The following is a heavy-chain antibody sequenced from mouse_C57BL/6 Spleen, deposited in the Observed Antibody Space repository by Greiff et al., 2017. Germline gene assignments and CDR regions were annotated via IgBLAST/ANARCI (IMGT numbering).Heavy chain of an antibody. CDR1: GYSITSGYD. CDR3: ARELTGNWYFDV. J-gene: IGHJ1*03. V-gene: IGHV3-1*01. CDR2: ISYSGST. D-gene: IGHD4-1*01. Sequence: EVMLVESGPGMVKPSQSLSLTCTVTGYSITSGYDWHWIRHFPGNKLEWMGYISYSGSTNYNPSLKSRISITHDTSKNHFFLKLNSVTTEDTATYYCARELTGNWYFDVWGTGTTVTVSS.